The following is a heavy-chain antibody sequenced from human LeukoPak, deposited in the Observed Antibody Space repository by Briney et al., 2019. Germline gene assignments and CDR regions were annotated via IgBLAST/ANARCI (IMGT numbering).Heavy chain of an antibody. CDR3: AREGGGAVAGSNWFDP. CDR1: GGSISTYY. Sequence: TSETLSLTCTVSGGSISTYYWNWIRQPPGKGLEWIGYIYYSGSTNYNPSLKSRVTISVDTSKNQFSLKLSSVTAADTAVYYCAREGGGAVAGSNWFDPWGQGTLVTVSS. V-gene: IGHV4-59*01. J-gene: IGHJ5*02. CDR2: IYYSGST. D-gene: IGHD6-19*01.